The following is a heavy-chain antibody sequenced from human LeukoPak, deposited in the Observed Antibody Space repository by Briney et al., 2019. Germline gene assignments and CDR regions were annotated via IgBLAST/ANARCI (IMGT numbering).Heavy chain of an antibody. J-gene: IGHJ4*02. D-gene: IGHD4-17*01. V-gene: IGHV4-59*01. CDR1: GVSISSYY. CDR2: IYYSGST. CDR3: ARGGNYGDHDGYFDY. Sequence: SETLSLTCTVSGVSISSYYWSWIRQPPGKGLEWIGYIYYSGSTNYNPSLKSRVTISVDTSKNQFSLKLSSVTAADTAVYYCARGGNYGDHDGYFDYWGQGTLVTVSS.